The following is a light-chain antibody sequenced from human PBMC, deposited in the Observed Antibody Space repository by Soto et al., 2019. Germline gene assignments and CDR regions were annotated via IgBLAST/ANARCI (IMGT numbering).Light chain of an antibody. Sequence: DIQMTQSPSSLSTSVGDRVTITCRASQYINNYLNWYQQKPGKAPKLLIFAAYNLQSGVPSRFSGSGSGTDFTLTISRLEPEDFAVYYCQQYGSSPSFGGGTKVEIK. CDR3: QQYGSSPS. V-gene: IGKV1-39*01. CDR2: AAY. J-gene: IGKJ4*01. CDR1: QYINNY.